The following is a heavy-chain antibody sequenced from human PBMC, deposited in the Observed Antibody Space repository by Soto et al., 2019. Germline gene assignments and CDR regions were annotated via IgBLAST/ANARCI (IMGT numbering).Heavy chain of an antibody. J-gene: IGHJ4*02. D-gene: IGHD6-25*01. Sequence: AGGSLRLSCAASGFSFSNYAMSWVRQAPGKGLEWVSTISGGGGSTYYADSVKGRFTISRDKSKNTLYLQMNSLRAEDTAVYYWEKAAAGPEFAYGGQGALVPVSP. V-gene: IGHV3-23*01. CDR2: ISGGGGST. CDR1: GFSFSNYA. CDR3: EKAAAGPEFAY.